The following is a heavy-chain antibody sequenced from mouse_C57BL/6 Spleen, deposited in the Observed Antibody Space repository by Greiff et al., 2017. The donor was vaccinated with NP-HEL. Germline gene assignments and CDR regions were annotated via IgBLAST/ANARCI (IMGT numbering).Heavy chain of an antibody. CDR3: ARDEYDPFAY. CDR1: GYSITSGYY. CDR2: ISYDGSN. J-gene: IGHJ3*01. V-gene: IGHV3-6*01. Sequence: EVQLVESGPGLVKPSQSLSLTCSVTGYSITSGYYWNWIRQFPGNKLEWMGYISYDGSNNYNPSLKNRISITRDTSKNQFFLKLNSVTTEDTATYYCARDEYDPFAYWGQGTLVTVSA. D-gene: IGHD2-4*01.